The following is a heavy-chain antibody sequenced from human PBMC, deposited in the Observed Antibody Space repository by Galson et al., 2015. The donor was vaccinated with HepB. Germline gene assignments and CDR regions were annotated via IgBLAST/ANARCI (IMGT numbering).Heavy chain of an antibody. J-gene: IGHJ3*02. D-gene: IGHD3-16*01. CDR1: GGSISSSSHY. Sequence: TLSLTCTVSGGSISSSSHYWGWIRQPPGKGLEWIGNIYSSGNTYCNPSLKSRVTISVDTSKNQFSLKLSSVTAADTALYYCARPKNVITAAFDIWGQGTMVTVSS. V-gene: IGHV4-39*01. CDR3: ARPKNVITAAFDI. CDR2: IYSSGNT.